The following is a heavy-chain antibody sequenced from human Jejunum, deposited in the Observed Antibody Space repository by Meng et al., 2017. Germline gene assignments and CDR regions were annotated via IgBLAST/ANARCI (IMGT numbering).Heavy chain of an antibody. D-gene: IGHD6-13*01. CDR2: SSTSGSNA. V-gene: IGHV3-23*01. CDR1: GFSFNTYA. Sequence: GESLKISCAASGFSFNTYAIAWVRQPPGKGLEWVSVSSTSGSNAVYADSVKGRFTTSRDNSKNTVFLQMNSLGVEDTAIYYCAKLGTSWSYGMDVWGQGTSATSP. CDR3: AKLGTSWSYGMDV. J-gene: IGHJ6*02.